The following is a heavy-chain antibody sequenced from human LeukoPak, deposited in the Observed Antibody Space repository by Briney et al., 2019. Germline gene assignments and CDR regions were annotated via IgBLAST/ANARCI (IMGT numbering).Heavy chain of an antibody. D-gene: IGHD2-21*01. V-gene: IGHV3-64D*09. CDR3: VKDRAIDD. CDR1: GFSFRSLA. Sequence: GGSRRLSCSASGFSFRSLAMHWVRQAPGKGLEYVSSISSDGGSTYYPDSVKGRFTTSRDNSKNTLYLQMRSLRAEDTAVYYGVKDRAIDDGGQGTLVTVSS. CDR2: ISSDGGST. J-gene: IGHJ4*02.